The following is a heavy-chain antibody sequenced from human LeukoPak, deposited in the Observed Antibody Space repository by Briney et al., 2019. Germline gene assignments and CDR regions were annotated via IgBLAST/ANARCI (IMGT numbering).Heavy chain of an antibody. CDR3: ARRSPSRDY. Sequence: PSETLSLTCAVCGGSFSGYYWSWIRQPPGKGLEWIGEINHSGSTNYNPSLKSRVTISVDTSKNQFSLKLSSVTAADTAVYYWARRSPSRDYWGQGTLVTVSS. V-gene: IGHV4-34*01. CDR1: GGSFSGYY. CDR2: INHSGST. D-gene: IGHD3-10*01. J-gene: IGHJ4*02.